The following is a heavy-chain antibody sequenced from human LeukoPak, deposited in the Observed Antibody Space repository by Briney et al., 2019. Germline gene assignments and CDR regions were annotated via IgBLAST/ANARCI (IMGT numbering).Heavy chain of an antibody. V-gene: IGHV1-2*06. CDR3: ARDWYRPRKYYYGMDV. CDR1: GYTFTGYY. D-gene: IGHD6-13*01. J-gene: IGHJ6*02. CDR2: INPNSGGT. Sequence: ASVKVSCKASGYTFTGYYMHWVRQAPGQGLEWMGRINPNSGGTNYAQKFQGRVTMTRDTSISTAYTELSRLRSDDTAVYYCARDWYRPRKYYYGMDVWGQGTTVTVSS.